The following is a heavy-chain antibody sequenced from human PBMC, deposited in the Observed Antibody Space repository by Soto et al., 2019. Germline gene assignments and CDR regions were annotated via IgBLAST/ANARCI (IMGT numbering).Heavy chain of an antibody. CDR2: ISWDGGKT. CDR1: GFTFDDYT. J-gene: IGHJ6*02. D-gene: IGHD6-19*01. CDR3: AKDRAAVTGDYYYYAMDV. Sequence: EVQLVESGGVVVQPGGSLRLSCAASGFTFDDYTMHWVRQAPGKSLEWVSLISWDGGKTYYADSVKGRFTISRDNSKNSLHLQMNSLTTEDSASYYCAKDRAAVTGDYYYYAMDVWGQGTTVTVSS. V-gene: IGHV3-43*01.